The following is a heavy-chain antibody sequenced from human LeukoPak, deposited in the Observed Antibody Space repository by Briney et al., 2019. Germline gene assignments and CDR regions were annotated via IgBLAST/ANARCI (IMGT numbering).Heavy chain of an antibody. CDR3: ARDWGQQLHNWFDP. D-gene: IGHD6-13*01. Sequence: GGSLRLSCAASGFTFSSYGMHWVRQAPGKGLEWVAVISYDGSNKYYADSVKGRFTISRDNAKNSLYLQMNSLRAEDTAVYYCARDWGQQLHNWFDPWGQGTLVTVSS. J-gene: IGHJ5*02. V-gene: IGHV3-30*03. CDR2: ISYDGSNK. CDR1: GFTFSSYG.